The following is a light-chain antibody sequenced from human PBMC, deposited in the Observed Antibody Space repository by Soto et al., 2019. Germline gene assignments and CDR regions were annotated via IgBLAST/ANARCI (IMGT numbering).Light chain of an antibody. CDR1: QSISSS. CDR3: QQYDNLPLT. CDR2: GAS. J-gene: IGKJ4*01. Sequence: DIQMTQSPSSLSASIGDRVTITCRASQSISSSLNWFQQKPGKAPKLLIYGASSLESGVPSRFSGSGSGTDFTLTISSLQPEDFATYYCQQYDNLPLTFGGGTKVEIK. V-gene: IGKV1-39*01.